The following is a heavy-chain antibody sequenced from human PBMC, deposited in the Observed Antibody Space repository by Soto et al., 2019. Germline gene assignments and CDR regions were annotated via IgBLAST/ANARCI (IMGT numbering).Heavy chain of an antibody. V-gene: IGHV4-39*01. CDR1: GGSISSSSYY. D-gene: IGHD3-22*01. Sequence: SETLSLTCTVSGGSISSSSYYWGWIRQPPGKGLEWIGSIYYSGSTYYNPSLKSRVTISVDTSKNQFSLKLSSVTAADTAVYYCASGFPEGGMIGEAALDYWGQGTLVTVSS. J-gene: IGHJ4*02. CDR2: IYYSGST. CDR3: ASGFPEGGMIGEAALDY.